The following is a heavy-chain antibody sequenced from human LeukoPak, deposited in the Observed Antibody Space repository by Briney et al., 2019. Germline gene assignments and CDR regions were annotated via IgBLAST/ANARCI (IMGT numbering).Heavy chain of an antibody. CDR3: ARDIAVAGTGAFDI. CDR1: GYIFTNYW. Sequence: GESLKISCKGSGYIFTNYWIGWVRQMPGKGLEWMGIIYPGDSDTRYSPSFQGQVTISADKSISTAYLQWSSLKASDTAMYYCARDIAVAGTGAFDIWGQGTMVTVSS. D-gene: IGHD6-19*01. CDR2: IYPGDSDT. J-gene: IGHJ3*02. V-gene: IGHV5-51*01.